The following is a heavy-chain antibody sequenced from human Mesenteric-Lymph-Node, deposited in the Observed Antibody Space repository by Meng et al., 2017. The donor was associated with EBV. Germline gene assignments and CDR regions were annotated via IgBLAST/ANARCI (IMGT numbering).Heavy chain of an antibody. J-gene: IGHJ4*02. D-gene: IGHD6-19*01. CDR2: IRPNSGAT. Sequence: QDQLVQSGAEVXXXXXSVKVCCKTSGHIFTDFSKHWVGQGPGRGLEWMGRIRPNSGATHYAQTFQDRVTMTRDTSISTVYMELSSLRSDDTAMYFCARDGVDPVAAYWGQGTLVTVSS. CDR1: GHIFTDFS. V-gene: IGHV1-2*06. CDR3: ARDGVDPVAAY.